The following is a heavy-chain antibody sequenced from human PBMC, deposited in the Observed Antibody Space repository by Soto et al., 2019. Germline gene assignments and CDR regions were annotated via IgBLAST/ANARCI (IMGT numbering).Heavy chain of an antibody. CDR1: GFAFSTFA. CDR3: ARDQLRPGILYSLGVLLPEYGL. Sequence: GGSLRLSCAASGFAFSTFAMTWVRQAPGKGLEWVAAISVSGNNAYYADSVKGRFTISRDNSQNSVFSQMSSLRADDTAVYYCARDQLRPGILYSLGVLLPEYGLWGQGTLVTVSS. J-gene: IGHJ4*02. CDR2: ISVSGNNA. D-gene: IGHD3-22*01. V-gene: IGHV3-23*01.